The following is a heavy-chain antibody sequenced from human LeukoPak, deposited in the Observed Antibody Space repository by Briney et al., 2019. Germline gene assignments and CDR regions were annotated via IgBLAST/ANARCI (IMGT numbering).Heavy chain of an antibody. CDR3: ARHRDYGSGWYGFDY. V-gene: IGHV4-59*08. CDR1: GGSINSCY. D-gene: IGHD6-19*01. Sequence: SETLSLTCTVSGGSINSCYWSWIRQPPGKGLEWIAYIYYSGSSNYNPSLKSRVTISVDTSKNQFSLRLSSVTAADTAVYYCARHRDYGSGWYGFDYWGQGTLVTVSS. CDR2: IYYSGSS. J-gene: IGHJ4*02.